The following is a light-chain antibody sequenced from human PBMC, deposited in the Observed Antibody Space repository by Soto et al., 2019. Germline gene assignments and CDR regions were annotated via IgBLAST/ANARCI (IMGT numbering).Light chain of an antibody. V-gene: IGKV3-20*01. CDR3: QHYGNSPT. CDR1: QSVISSY. J-gene: IGKJ1*01. CDR2: GAS. Sequence: DIVLTQSPGTLSLSPGERATLSCRASQSVISSYLAWYQQKPGQAPRLLIYGASSRATANPDRFSGSGSGTDFNISISRLEPEDFAVYSCQHYGNSPTFGQGTKVDIK.